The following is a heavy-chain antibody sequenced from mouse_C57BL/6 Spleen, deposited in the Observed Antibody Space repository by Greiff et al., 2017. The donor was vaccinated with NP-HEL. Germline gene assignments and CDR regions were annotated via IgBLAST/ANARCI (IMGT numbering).Heavy chain of an antibody. V-gene: IGHV1-69*01. CDR1: GYTFTSYW. D-gene: IGHD1-1*01. CDR2: IDPSDSYT. J-gene: IGHJ2*01. CDR3: ARGYYGSSWDY. Sequence: QVQLQQPGAELVMPGASVKLSCKASGYTFTSYWMHWVKQRPGQGLEWIGEIDPSDSYTNYNQKFKGKSTLTVDKSSSTAYMQLSSLTSEDSAVYYCARGYYGSSWDYWGQGTTLTVSS.